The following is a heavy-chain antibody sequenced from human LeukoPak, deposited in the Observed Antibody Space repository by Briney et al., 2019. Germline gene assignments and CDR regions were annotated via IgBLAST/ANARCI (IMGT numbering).Heavy chain of an antibody. V-gene: IGHV3-49*02. CDR1: GFSFADFP. CDR2: IRAKAYGGTA. D-gene: IGHD1-26*01. Sequence: GGSLRLSCSPSGFSFADFPMAWVRQAPGKGLEGVGYIRAKAYGGTAEYGPSVKGRFFVSRDDDKGIAYLQMNSRNSEDTAVYYCTRGSGRLEYWGQGTLVSVSP. CDR3: TRGSGRLEY. J-gene: IGHJ4*02.